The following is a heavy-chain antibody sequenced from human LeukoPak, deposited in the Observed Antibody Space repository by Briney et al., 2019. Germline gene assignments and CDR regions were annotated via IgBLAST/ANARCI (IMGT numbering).Heavy chain of an antibody. V-gene: IGHV4-34*01. D-gene: IGHD3-10*02. CDR2: INHSGST. Sequence: SETLSLTCAVYGGSFSGYYWSWIRQPPGKGLEWIGEINHSGSTNYNPSLKSRVTISVDTTKNQFSLKLSSVTAADTAVYYCAREDMFPNYFYYYMDVWGKGTTVTISS. CDR3: AREDMFPNYFYYYMDV. J-gene: IGHJ6*03. CDR1: GGSFSGYY.